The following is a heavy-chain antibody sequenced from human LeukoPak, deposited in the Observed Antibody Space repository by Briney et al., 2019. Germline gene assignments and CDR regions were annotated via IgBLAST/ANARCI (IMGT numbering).Heavy chain of an antibody. Sequence: PSETLSLTCTVSGGSISSYYWGWIRQPPGKGLEWIGYIYYSGSTNYNPSLKSRVTISVDTSKNQFSLKLSSVTAADTAVYYCARGYCTNGVCYTSWFDPWGQGTLVTVSS. V-gene: IGHV4-59*01. CDR3: ARGYCTNGVCYTSWFDP. J-gene: IGHJ5*02. CDR2: IYYSGST. CDR1: GGSISSYY. D-gene: IGHD2-8*01.